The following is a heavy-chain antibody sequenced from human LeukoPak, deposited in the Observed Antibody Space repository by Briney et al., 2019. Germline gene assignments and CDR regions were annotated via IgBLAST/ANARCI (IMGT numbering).Heavy chain of an antibody. Sequence: GGSLRLSCAASGFTFSNYYMSWIRQAPGKRLEWVSFISGAADDIYYADSVKGRFTISRDSAKNSGYLRMNGLRADDTAIYYCTRGHYGLDVWGQGTTVTVSS. J-gene: IGHJ6*02. CDR1: GFTFSNYY. CDR3: TRGHYGLDV. CDR2: ISGAADDI. V-gene: IGHV3-11*01.